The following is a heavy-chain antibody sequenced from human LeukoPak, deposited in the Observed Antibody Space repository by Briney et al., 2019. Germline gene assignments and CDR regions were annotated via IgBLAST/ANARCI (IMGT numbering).Heavy chain of an antibody. V-gene: IGHV1-46*01. J-gene: IGHJ6*03. CDR3: ARDLRSSTVTTGLGLYMDV. CDR2: MNPSGGST. Sequence: ASVKVSCKASGYTFTSYYMHWVRQAPGQGLEWMGIMNPSGGSTSYAQKFQGRVTMTRDMSTSTVYMELSSLRSEDTAVYYCARDLRSSTVTTGLGLYMDVWGKGTTVTVSS. CDR1: GYTFTSYY. D-gene: IGHD4-11*01.